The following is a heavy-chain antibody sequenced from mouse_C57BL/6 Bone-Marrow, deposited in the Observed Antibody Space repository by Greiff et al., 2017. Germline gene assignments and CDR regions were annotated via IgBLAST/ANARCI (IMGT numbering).Heavy chain of an antibody. CDR2: INPSSGYT. CDR3: ASGDDYDGYLEV. Sequence: VQLQQSGAELAKPGASVKLSCKASGYTFTSYWMHWVKQRPGQGLEWIGYINPSSGYTKYNQKFKDKATLTADKSSSTAYMQLSSLAYEDSEVYDWASGDDYDGYLEVWGTGTTVTVSS. V-gene: IGHV1-7*01. CDR1: GYTFTSYW. J-gene: IGHJ1*03. D-gene: IGHD2-4*01.